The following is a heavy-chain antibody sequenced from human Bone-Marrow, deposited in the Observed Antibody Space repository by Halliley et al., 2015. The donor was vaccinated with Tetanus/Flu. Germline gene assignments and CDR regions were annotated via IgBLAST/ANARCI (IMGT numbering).Heavy chain of an antibody. D-gene: IGHD1-26*01. Sequence: GYIYHNGITSTSYNPSLKSRVTISVDTSKNQFALKLSSVTAADTAVYFCARDRGSYYGLSALEIWGQGTKATVSS. CDR2: IYHNGITST. V-gene: IGHV4-59*01. J-gene: IGHJ3*02. CDR3: ARDRGSYYGLSALEI.